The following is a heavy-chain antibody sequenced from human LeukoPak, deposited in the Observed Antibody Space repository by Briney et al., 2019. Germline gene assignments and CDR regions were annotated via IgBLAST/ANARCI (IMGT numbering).Heavy chain of an antibody. Sequence: GGSLRLSCAASGLTVSSNYMSWVPHAPGKGLECVSVIYSGGSTYYADSVKGRFTISRDNSKNTLYLQMNSLRAEDTAVYYCARKAVGATGYYYYYMDVWGKGTTVTVSS. V-gene: IGHV3-53*01. J-gene: IGHJ6*03. D-gene: IGHD1-26*01. CDR2: IYSGGST. CDR3: ARKAVGATGYYYYYMDV. CDR1: GLTVSSNY.